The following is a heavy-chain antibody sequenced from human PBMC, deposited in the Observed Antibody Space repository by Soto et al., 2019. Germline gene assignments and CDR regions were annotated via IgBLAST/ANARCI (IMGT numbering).Heavy chain of an antibody. D-gene: IGHD5-12*01. CDR1: GGTFSSYA. CDR2: IIPIFGTA. Sequence: SVKVSCKASGGTFSSYAISWVRQAPGQGLEWMGGIIPIFGTANYAQKFQGRVTITADGSTSTAYMELSSLRSEDTAVYYCGRGRSWIWGTESPPPFDYWGQGTLVNVS. CDR3: GRGRSWIWGTESPPPFDY. V-gene: IGHV1-69*13. J-gene: IGHJ4*02.